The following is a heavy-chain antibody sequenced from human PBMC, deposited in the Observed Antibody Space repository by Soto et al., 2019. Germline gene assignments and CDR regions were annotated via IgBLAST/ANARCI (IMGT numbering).Heavy chain of an antibody. V-gene: IGHV2-5*02. CDR2: IYWDDDK. J-gene: IGHJ6*02. Sequence: SGPTRVNPTQTLTLTFTFSAFSLSTGGVGVGWIRQPPGKALEWLALIYWDDDKRYSPSLRSRLTITKDTSKNQVVLTMTNMDPVDTATYYCIQSRCGGDCLQSYASYYYYGMDVWGQGTTVTVSS. CDR1: AFSLSTGGVG. CDR3: IQSRCGGDCLQSYASYYYYGMDV. D-gene: IGHD2-21*02.